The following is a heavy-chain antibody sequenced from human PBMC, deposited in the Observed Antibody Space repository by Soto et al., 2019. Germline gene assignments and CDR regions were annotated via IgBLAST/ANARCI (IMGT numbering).Heavy chain of an antibody. CDR1: GYSFNNYW. CDR2: IYPGDSDT. D-gene: IGHD2-15*01. Sequence: GESLKISCKGSGYSFNNYWIGWVRQMPGKGLEWMGIIYPGDSDTTYSPSFQGHVSISADTSISTAYLQWNSLKTSDSAIYYCARQGPGSYWGQGTQVTVSS. V-gene: IGHV5-51*01. CDR3: ARQGPGSY. J-gene: IGHJ4*02.